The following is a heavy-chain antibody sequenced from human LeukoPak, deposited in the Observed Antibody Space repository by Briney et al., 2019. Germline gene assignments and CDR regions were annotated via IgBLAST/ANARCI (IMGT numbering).Heavy chain of an antibody. D-gene: IGHD2-2*02. CDR1: GYTFTGYY. CDR2: INPNSGGT. J-gene: IGHJ4*02. V-gene: IGHV1-2*02. CDR3: APYCSSTSCYTYFDY. Sequence: ASVKVSCKASGYTFTGYYMHWVRQASGQGLEWMGWINPNSGGTNYAQKFQGRVTMTRDTSISTAYMELSRLRSDDTAVYYCAPYCSSTSCYTYFDYWGQGTLVTVSS.